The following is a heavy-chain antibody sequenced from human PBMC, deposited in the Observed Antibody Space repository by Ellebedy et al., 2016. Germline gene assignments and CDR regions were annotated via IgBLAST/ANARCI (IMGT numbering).Heavy chain of an antibody. V-gene: IGHV4-59*11. CDR3: AGGGEWGGILFDY. D-gene: IGHD3-16*01. CDR2: IYYSGST. Sequence: SETLSLTCTVSGGFISSHYWSWIRQPPGKGLEWIGYIYYSGSTNYNPSLNSRVTISLDTSKNQFFLKLSPVTAADTAWYYGAGGGEWGGILFDYWGQGTLVTVSS. J-gene: IGHJ4*02. CDR1: GGFISSHY.